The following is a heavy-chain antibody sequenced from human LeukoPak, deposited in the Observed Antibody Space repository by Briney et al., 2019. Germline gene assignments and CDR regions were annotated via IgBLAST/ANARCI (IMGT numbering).Heavy chain of an antibody. CDR3: ARHLRGLDL. V-gene: IGHV5-51*01. D-gene: IGHD3-10*01. CDR1: GYSFTSYW. Sequence: GESLKISCKGSGYSFTSYWISWVRQMPGKGLEWMAIIYAADSDTRYSPSFQGQVTLSVDKSISTVYLQWSNLKASDTAVYYCARHLRGLDLWGQGTLVTVSS. J-gene: IGHJ5*02. CDR2: IYAADSDT.